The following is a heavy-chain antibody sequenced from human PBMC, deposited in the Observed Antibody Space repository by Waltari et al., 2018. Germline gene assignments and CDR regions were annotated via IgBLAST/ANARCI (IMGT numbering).Heavy chain of an antibody. D-gene: IGHD3-22*01. Sequence: QVQLVESGGGVVQPGGSLRLSCAASGFLFGSHGMHWVRQAPGKGLEWVAFIRYDGHNKYYVDSVKGRCTISRDNPKNTLYLQMDSLGPEDTALYYCARGDSSAYLDNWGQGTQVTVSS. CDR3: ARGDSSAYLDN. V-gene: IGHV3-30*02. CDR1: GFLFGSHG. CDR2: IRYDGHNK. J-gene: IGHJ4*02.